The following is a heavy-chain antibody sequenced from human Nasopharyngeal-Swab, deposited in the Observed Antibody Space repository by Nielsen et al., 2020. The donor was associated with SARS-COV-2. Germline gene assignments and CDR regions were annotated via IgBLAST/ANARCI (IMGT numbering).Heavy chain of an antibody. D-gene: IGHD2-2*01. Sequence: RQAPGKGLEWIGEINHSGSTNYNPSLKSRVTISVDTSKNQFSLKLSSVTAADTAVYYCARRSDCSSTSCRSAFDIWGQGTMVTVSS. CDR3: ARRSDCSSTSCRSAFDI. J-gene: IGHJ3*02. CDR2: INHSGST. V-gene: IGHV4-34*01.